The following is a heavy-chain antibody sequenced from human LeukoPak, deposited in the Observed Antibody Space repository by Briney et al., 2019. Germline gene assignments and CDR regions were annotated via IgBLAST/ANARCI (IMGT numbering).Heavy chain of an antibody. D-gene: IGHD6-19*01. Sequence: GGSLRLSCAASGFTFSSYAMHWVRQAPGKGLEWVAVISYDGSNKYYADTVKGRFTISRDNSQITLYLQMDSLSAEDTAVYFCARDPRAVAGTGDYWGQGTLVTVSS. CDR2: ISYDGSNK. V-gene: IGHV3-30-3*01. CDR3: ARDPRAVAGTGDY. J-gene: IGHJ4*02. CDR1: GFTFSSYA.